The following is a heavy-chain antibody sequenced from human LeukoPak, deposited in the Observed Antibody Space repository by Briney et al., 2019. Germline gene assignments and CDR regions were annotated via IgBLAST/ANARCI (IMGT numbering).Heavy chain of an antibody. Sequence: PSETLSLTCTVSGGSISSYYWSWIRQPPGKGLEWIGYIYYSGSTNYNPSLKSRVTISVDTSKNQFSLKLSSVTAADTAVYYCARVYSSLYPLNWCFDLWGRGTLVTVSS. J-gene: IGHJ2*01. CDR3: ARVYSSLYPLNWCFDL. CDR1: GGSISSYY. D-gene: IGHD6-13*01. CDR2: IYYSGST. V-gene: IGHV4-59*01.